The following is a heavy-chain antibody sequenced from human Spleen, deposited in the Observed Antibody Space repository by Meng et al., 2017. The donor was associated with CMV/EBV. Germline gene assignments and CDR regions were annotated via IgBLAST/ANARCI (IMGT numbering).Heavy chain of an antibody. CDR3: ARDVKWELLRYFDY. J-gene: IGHJ4*02. V-gene: IGHV1-18*01. CDR1: GYTFTSYG. Sequence: ASVKVSCKASGYTFTSYGISWVRQAPGQGLEWMAWISAYNGNTNYAQKFQGRVTMTRDTSTSTAHMELRSLRSDDTAVYYCARDVKWELLRYFDYWGQGTLVTVSS. CDR2: ISAYNGNT. D-gene: IGHD1-26*01.